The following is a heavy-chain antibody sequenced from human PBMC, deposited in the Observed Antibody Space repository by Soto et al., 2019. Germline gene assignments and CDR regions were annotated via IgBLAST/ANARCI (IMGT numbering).Heavy chain of an antibody. CDR1: GGSFSGYY. CDR2: INHSGST. CDR3: ARHSSSWYANFDY. J-gene: IGHJ4*02. Sequence: PSETLSLTCAVYGGSFSGYYWSWIRQPPGKGLEWIGEINHSGSTNYNPSLKSRVTISVDTSKNQFSLKLSSVTAADTAVYYCARHSSSWYANFDYWGQGTLVTVSS. V-gene: IGHV4-34*01. D-gene: IGHD6-13*01.